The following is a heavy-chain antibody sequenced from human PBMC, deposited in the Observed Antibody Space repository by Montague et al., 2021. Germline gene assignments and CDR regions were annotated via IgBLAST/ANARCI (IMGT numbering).Heavy chain of an antibody. CDR2: MNAGSGNT. D-gene: IGHD2-2*01. J-gene: IGHJ4*02. CDR3: ARDGPRTHYFVY. V-gene: IGHV3-23*01. Sequence: SRSLSCSASGFPFSSYAMSWVRQTPGQGLEWVSTMNAGSGNTYYADSVKGRFTISRDNSKNTLYLQMNSLRAEDTAVYYCARDGPRTHYFVYWGQGALVTVPS. CDR1: GFPFSSYA.